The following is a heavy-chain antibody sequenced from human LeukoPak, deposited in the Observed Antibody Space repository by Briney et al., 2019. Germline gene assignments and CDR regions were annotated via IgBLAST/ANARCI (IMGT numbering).Heavy chain of an antibody. J-gene: IGHJ4*02. CDR2: ISSSSSYI. Sequence: GGSLKLSCAASGFTFSSYSMNWVRQAPGKGLEWVSSISSSSSYIYYADSVKGRFTISRDNAKNSLYLQMNSLRAEDTAVYYCARDYSGWGRDFDYWGQGTLVTVSS. V-gene: IGHV3-21*01. CDR1: GFTFSSYS. D-gene: IGHD6-19*01. CDR3: ARDYSGWGRDFDY.